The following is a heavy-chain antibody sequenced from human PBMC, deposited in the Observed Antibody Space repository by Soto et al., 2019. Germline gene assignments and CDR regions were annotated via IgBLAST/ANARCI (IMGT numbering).Heavy chain of an antibody. Sequence: HLVQSGGGVVQPGRSLRLSCAASGFIFRDFGMHWVRQAPGKGLEWVAIIWRDGSQEYYADSVKGRFTISRDNSKNMLYLEMTRLSAEDTAEYYCARDGVGTTAFFGYFDYWGQGALVAVSS. CDR1: GFIFRDFG. V-gene: IGHV3-33*01. CDR2: IWRDGSQE. D-gene: IGHD1-26*01. J-gene: IGHJ4*02. CDR3: ARDGVGTTAFFGYFDY.